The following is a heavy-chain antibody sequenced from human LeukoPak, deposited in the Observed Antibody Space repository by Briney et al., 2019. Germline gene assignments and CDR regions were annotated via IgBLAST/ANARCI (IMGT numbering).Heavy chain of an antibody. D-gene: IGHD3-22*01. CDR3: AKGSYYDSSGSFYFDY. V-gene: IGHV3-7*03. J-gene: IGHJ4*02. CDR2: IKQDETEK. Sequence: GGSLRLSCTASGFTFSNFWMGWVRQAPGKGLEWVANIKQDETEKFYLGSVKGRFTISRDNSKNTLYVQVNSLGTEDTAAYYCAKGSYYDSSGSFYFDYWGQGTLVTVSS. CDR1: GFTFSNFW.